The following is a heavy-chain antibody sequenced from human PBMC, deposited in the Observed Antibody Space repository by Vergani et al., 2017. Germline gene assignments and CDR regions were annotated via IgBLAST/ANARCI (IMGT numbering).Heavy chain of an antibody. D-gene: IGHD1-26*01. CDR3: VKDAGSYENFFDA. V-gene: IGHV3-23*01. CDR2: LTGGGGST. CDR1: EFTISTYA. J-gene: IGHJ4*02. Sequence: EVQLLESGGSLKQPGGSVRLSCAASEFTISTYAMHWVRQAPGKGLEWVSALTGGGGSTYYADSVKGRIIISRDNSRDTLYMQMNSLRPEDTATYYCVKDAGSYENFFDAWGEGTLLTVSS.